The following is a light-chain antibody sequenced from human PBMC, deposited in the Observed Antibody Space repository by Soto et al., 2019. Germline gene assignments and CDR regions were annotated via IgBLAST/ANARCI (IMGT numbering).Light chain of an antibody. CDR2: GAS. CDR3: QHYVTYPLT. CDR1: QSVNNNF. Sequence: DIVLTQSPGTPSLSPGERATLSCRASQSVNNNFLAWYQQKPGQAPRLLIYGASSRATGIPDRFSGSGSGTDFTLTINRLDPEDFAVYYCQHYVTYPLTFGGGTKVEIK. V-gene: IGKV3-20*01. J-gene: IGKJ4*01.